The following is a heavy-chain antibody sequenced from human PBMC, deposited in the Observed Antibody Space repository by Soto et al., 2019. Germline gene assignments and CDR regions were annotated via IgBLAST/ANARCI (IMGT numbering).Heavy chain of an antibody. CDR1: GLTFSSYG. V-gene: IGHV3-30*18. CDR3: AKEREQWLVGSFDY. J-gene: IGHJ4*02. CDR2: ISYDGNTK. D-gene: IGHD6-19*01. Sequence: QVQLVESGGGVVQPGRSLRLSCAASGLTFSSYGMHWVRQAPGKGLEWVAVISYDGNTKYYAASVKGRFTISRDNSKNTLFLQMNSLRAEDTAVYSCAKEREQWLVGSFDYWGQGTLVTVSS.